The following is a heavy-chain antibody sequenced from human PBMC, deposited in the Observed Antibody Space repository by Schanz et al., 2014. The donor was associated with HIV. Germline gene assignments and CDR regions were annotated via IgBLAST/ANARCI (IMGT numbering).Heavy chain of an antibody. CDR2: IKPNSGDT. D-gene: IGHD1-1*01. CDR3: TINQYQLLPFDY. V-gene: IGHV1-2*02. Sequence: QVQLVQSGTEVRQPGASVKVSCKASGYIFIDYYIHWVRQAPGQGPEWMGYIKPNSGDTFYAQKFRGRVTMTRDTSMSTASVELTRLRSDDTAVYFCTINQYQLLPFDYWGQGTLVSVSS. J-gene: IGHJ4*02. CDR1: GYIFIDYY.